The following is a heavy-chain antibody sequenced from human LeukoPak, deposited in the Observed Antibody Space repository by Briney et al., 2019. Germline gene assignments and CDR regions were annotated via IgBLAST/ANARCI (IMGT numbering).Heavy chain of an antibody. D-gene: IGHD4-17*01. V-gene: IGHV3-66*02. CDR3: ASYGDYPRGFDP. CDR1: GFTVSSNY. CDR2: IYSGGST. J-gene: IGHJ5*02. Sequence: GGSLRLSCAASGFTVSSNYMSWVRQAPGKGLEWVSVIYSGGSTYYADSVKGRYTISRDNSKNTLYLQMNSLRAEDTAVYYCASYGDYPRGFDPWGQGTLVTVSS.